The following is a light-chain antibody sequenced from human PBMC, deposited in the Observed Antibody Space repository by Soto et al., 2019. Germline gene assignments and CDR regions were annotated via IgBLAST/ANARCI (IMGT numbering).Light chain of an antibody. V-gene: IGKV3-11*01. J-gene: IGKJ3*01. CDR2: DAS. CDR3: QKRSSWPRLLA. Sequence: EIVLTQSPATLSLSPGERATLSCRASQSVSSYLAWYQQKPGQAPRLLIYDASNRATGIPARYSGSGSGTDFPLTISSLEPEDFAVYYCQKRSSWPRLLAFGPGTKVDIK. CDR1: QSVSSY.